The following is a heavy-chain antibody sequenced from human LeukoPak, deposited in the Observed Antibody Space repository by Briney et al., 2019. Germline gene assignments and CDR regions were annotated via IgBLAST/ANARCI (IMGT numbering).Heavy chain of an antibody. D-gene: IGHD1-1*01. V-gene: IGHV7-4-1*02. J-gene: IGHJ4*02. CDR2: INTNTGNP. Sequence: GASVKVSCKASGYSFTDYALNWVRQAPGQGLEWMGWINTNTGNPTYAQGFTGRFVFSLDTSVSTAYLQISSLKAEDTAVYYCASDRYNWNDGDYYFDYWGQGTLVTVSS. CDR3: ASDRYNWNDGDYYFDY. CDR1: GYSFTDYA.